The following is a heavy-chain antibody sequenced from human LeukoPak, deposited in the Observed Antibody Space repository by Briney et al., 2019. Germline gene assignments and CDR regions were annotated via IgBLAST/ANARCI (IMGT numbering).Heavy chain of an antibody. V-gene: IGHV1-69*13. CDR3: AWSPQYSGSYSRY. CDR2: IIPIFGTA. Sequence: ASVKVSCKASGGTFSSYAISWVRQAPGQGLEWMGGIIPIFGTANYAQKFQGRVTITADESTSTVYMELSSLRSEDTAVYYCAWSPQYSGSYSRYWGQGTLVTVSS. CDR1: GGTFSSYA. D-gene: IGHD1-26*01. J-gene: IGHJ4*02.